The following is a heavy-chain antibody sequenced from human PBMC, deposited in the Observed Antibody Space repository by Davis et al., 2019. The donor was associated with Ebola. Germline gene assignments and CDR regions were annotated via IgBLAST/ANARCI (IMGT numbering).Heavy chain of an antibody. D-gene: IGHD6-19*01. CDR1: GDSISSSNW. V-gene: IGHV4-4*02. J-gene: IGHJ3*02. Sequence: SETLSLTCAVSGDSISSSNWWSWVRQPPGKGLEWIGGITNTGSTYYNPSLESRVTISVDTSKNQFSLKLSSVTAADTAVYYCARRRGQWLIFDAFDIWGQGTLVTVSP. CDR2: ITNTGST. CDR3: ARRRGQWLIFDAFDI.